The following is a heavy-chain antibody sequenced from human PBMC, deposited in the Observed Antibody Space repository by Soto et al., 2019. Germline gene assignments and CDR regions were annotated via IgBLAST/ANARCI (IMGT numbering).Heavy chain of an antibody. CDR3: AHRPEPKSIAAAGTVWFDP. CDR2: IYWDDDK. J-gene: IGHJ5*02. V-gene: IGHV2-5*02. CDR1: GFSLSTSGVG. Sequence: QITLKESGPTLVKPTQTLTLTCTFSGFSLSTSGVGVGWIRQPPGKALEWLALIYWDDDKRYSPSLKSRLTITKDTSKNQVVLTMTNMDPVDTATYYCAHRPEPKSIAAAGTVWFDPWGQGTLVTVSS. D-gene: IGHD6-13*01.